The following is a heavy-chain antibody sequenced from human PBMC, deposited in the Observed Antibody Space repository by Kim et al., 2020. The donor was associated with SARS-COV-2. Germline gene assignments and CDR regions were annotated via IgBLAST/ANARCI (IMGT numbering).Heavy chain of an antibody. V-gene: IGHV3-30*10. J-gene: IGHJ4*02. CDR3: ARNRFENSAYFFGY. D-gene: IGHD3-22*01. Sequence: FTGSVKCRFTDSRDTSKNTLYLQMNSLRTDDTAVYYCARNRFENSAYFFGYWGQGTLVTVS.